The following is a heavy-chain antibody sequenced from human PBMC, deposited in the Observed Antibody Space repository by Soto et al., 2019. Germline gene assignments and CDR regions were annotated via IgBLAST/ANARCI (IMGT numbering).Heavy chain of an antibody. CDR1: GGSIIRYY. Sequence: SETLSLTCTVSGGSIIRYYWSWIRQPPGKGLEWIGYIHYSGSTNYNPSLKSRGTISVDTSKNQFSLKLSSWTAADPAVYYCARHPPYCGSTRCYLGWFDPWGQGTLVTVSS. J-gene: IGHJ5*02. D-gene: IGHD2-2*01. V-gene: IGHV4-59*08. CDR2: IHYSGST. CDR3: ARHPPYCGSTRCYLGWFDP.